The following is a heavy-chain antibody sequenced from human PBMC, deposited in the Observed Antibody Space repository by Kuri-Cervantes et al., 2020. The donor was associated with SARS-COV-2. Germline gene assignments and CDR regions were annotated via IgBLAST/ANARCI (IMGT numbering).Heavy chain of an antibody. D-gene: IGHD1-1*01. CDR2: ISAYNGNT. Sequence: ASVKVSCKASGYTFTSYAMHWVRQAPGQGLEWMGWISAYNGNTNYAQKLQGRVTMTRNTSISTAYMELSSLRSEDTAVYYCALYNWNDIASFDYWGQGTLVTVSS. CDR3: ALYNWNDIASFDY. J-gene: IGHJ4*02. V-gene: IGHV1-8*02. CDR1: GYTFTSYA.